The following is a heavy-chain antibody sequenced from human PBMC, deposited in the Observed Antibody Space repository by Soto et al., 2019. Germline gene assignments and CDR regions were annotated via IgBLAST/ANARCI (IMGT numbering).Heavy chain of an antibody. CDR1: GFTFSSYG. CDR2: ISYDGSNK. CDR3: AKVVTIFGPSMDV. D-gene: IGHD3-3*01. V-gene: IGHV3-30*18. J-gene: IGHJ6*02. Sequence: GGSLILSCAASGFTFSSYGMHWVRQAPGKGLEWVAVISYDGSNKYYADSVKGRFTISRDNSKNTLYLQMNSLRAEDAAVYYCAKVVTIFGPSMDVWGQGTTVTVSS.